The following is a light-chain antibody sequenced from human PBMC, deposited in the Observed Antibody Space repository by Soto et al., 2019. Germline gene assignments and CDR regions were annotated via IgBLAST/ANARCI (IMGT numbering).Light chain of an antibody. CDR1: SSDVGVYDY. Sequence: QSVLTQPRSVSESPGQSVTISCTGTSSDVGVYDYVSWYQQHPGKAPKLIIFDVIKRPSGVPDRFSGSKSGNTASLTISGLQAEDEADYYCCSYAGLFSWVFGGGTKLTVL. CDR3: CSYAGLFSWV. V-gene: IGLV2-11*01. CDR2: DVI. J-gene: IGLJ2*01.